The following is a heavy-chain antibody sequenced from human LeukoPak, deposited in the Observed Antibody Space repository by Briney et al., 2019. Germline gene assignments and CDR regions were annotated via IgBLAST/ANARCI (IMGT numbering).Heavy chain of an antibody. V-gene: IGHV1-2*02. CDR2: INPSSGNT. Sequence: ASVKVSCKASGYTFSEYYLHWVRQAPGQGLEWMGWINPSSGNTNSAQKFQGRVTMTRDTSITTAYMELRRLRSDDTAVYYCARARKEIGYDGWFDPWGQGTLVTVSS. CDR3: ARARKEIGYDGWFDP. D-gene: IGHD5-12*01. CDR1: GYTFSEYY. J-gene: IGHJ5*02.